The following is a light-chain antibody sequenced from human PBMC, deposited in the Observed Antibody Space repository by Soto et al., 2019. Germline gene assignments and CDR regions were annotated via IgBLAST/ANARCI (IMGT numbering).Light chain of an antibody. CDR1: SSDVGGYNY. CDR3: SSDRISSPVV. CDR2: DVS. Sequence: QSALTQPASVSGSPGQSITISCTGTSSDVGGYNYVSWYQQHPGKVPKLMIYDVSNRPSGVSNRFSGSKSGNTAALTISGLQAEDEDYYYCSSDRISSPVVFGGGTKLTVL. J-gene: IGLJ2*01. V-gene: IGLV2-14*01.